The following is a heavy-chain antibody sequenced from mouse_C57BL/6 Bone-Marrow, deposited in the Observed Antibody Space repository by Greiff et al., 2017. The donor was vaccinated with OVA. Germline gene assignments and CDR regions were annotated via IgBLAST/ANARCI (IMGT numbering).Heavy chain of an antibody. CDR3: ARHDYYGSSYFFAY. CDR1: GFTFSDYY. V-gene: IGHV5-12*01. J-gene: IGHJ3*01. D-gene: IGHD1-1*01. Sequence: DVMLVESGGGLVQPGGSLKLSCAASGFTFSDYYMYWVRQTPEKRLEWVAYISNGGGSTYYPATVKGRFTISRDNAKNTLYLQMSRLKSEDTAMYYCARHDYYGSSYFFAYWGQGTLVTVSA. CDR2: ISNGGGST.